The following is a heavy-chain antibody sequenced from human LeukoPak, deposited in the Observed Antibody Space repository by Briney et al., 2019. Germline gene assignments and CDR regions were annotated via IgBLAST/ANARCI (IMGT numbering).Heavy chain of an antibody. Sequence: VKPSETLSLTCTVSGTSISGYFWSWIRQSPGKGLEWIGYIYYSESTTDNPSLMSRVTISVDTSKNQFSLKLRSMTAADTAVYYCARGRDHPDYWGQGTLVTVSS. D-gene: IGHD2-21*02. J-gene: IGHJ4*02. CDR1: GTSISGYF. CDR2: IYYSEST. CDR3: ARGRDHPDY. V-gene: IGHV4-59*01.